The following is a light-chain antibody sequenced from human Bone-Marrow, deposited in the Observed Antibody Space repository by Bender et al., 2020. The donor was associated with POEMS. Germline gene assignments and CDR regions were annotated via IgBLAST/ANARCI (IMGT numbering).Light chain of an antibody. Sequence: QSALTPPASVSGSPGQSITISCTGTSTDVGSFNLVSWYQQHPGKAPKLMIYEGTKRPSGVSFRFSGSKSGTSASLAIRCLQSEDEAGYYCAAWEDSLNGWVFGGGTKLTVL. CDR1: STDVGSFNL. CDR3: AAWEDSLNGWV. CDR2: EGT. V-gene: IGLV2-14*02. J-gene: IGLJ3*02.